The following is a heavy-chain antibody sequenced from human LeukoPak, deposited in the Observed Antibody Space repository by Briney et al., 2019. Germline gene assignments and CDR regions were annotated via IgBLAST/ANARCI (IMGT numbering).Heavy chain of an antibody. Sequence: GGSLRLSCAASGFTFSSYWMSWVRQAPGKGLEWVAYIKQDGSEKYYVDSVKGRFTISRDNAKNSLYLQMNSLRGEDTAVYYFAGDAGYCSGGSCSDPFDYWGQGTLVTVSS. V-gene: IGHV3-7*01. D-gene: IGHD2-15*01. J-gene: IGHJ4*02. CDR2: IKQDGSEK. CDR1: GFTFSSYW. CDR3: AGDAGYCSGGSCSDPFDY.